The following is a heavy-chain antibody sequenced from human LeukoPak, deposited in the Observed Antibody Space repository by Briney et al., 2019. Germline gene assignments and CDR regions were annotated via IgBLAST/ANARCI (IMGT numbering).Heavy chain of an antibody. CDR3: ARGGDWFDP. J-gene: IGHJ5*02. CDR2: IYYSGST. Sequence: SETLSLTSTVSAGSISSEYWNWIRQPAGKGVEWIGRIYYSGSTSYHPSLKSRVTMSIDTSKNQFSLKLSSVTAADTAVYYWARGGDWFDPWGQGTLVTVSP. V-gene: IGHV4-4*07. D-gene: IGHD3-16*01. CDR1: AGSISSEY.